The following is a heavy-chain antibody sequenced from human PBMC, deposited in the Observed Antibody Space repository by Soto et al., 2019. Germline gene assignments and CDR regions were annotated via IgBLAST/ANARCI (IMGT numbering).Heavy chain of an antibody. D-gene: IGHD2-21*02. J-gene: IGHJ6*02. CDR3: ARDETADSYYYYYGMDV. CDR1: GGTFNIYN. V-gene: IGHV1-69*01. CDR2: ILPIFGTT. Sequence: QVQLVQSGAEVKKPGSSVKVSCKASGGTFNIYNINWVRQAPGQGLEWMGGILPIFGTTNYAQRIQGRLTIIADESTTTTYMELSSLRSEDTAVYYCARDETADSYYYYYGMDVWGQVTTVTVTS.